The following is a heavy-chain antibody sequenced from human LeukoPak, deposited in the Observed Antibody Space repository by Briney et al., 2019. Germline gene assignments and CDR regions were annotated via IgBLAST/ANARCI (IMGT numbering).Heavy chain of an antibody. Sequence: PGGSLKLSCVASGFTFSNHWMSWVRQAPGKGLEWVANIKQDGSEKNYVDSVKGRFTISRDNAKNSLHLQMNSLRADDTAVYYCARNGGTPGYWGQGTLVTVSS. D-gene: IGHD1-1*01. CDR1: GFTFSNHW. J-gene: IGHJ4*02. CDR3: ARNGGTPGY. V-gene: IGHV3-7*05. CDR2: IKQDGSEK.